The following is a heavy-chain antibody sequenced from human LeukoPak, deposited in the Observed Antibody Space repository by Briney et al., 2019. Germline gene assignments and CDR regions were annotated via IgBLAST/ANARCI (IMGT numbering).Heavy chain of an antibody. CDR2: IWYDGSNK. D-gene: IGHD3-22*01. J-gene: IGHJ4*02. CDR1: GFTFSSYG. CDR3: AKESDQYDCSGYYWPTGFDY. V-gene: IGHV3-33*06. Sequence: PGRSLRLSCAASGFTFSSYGMHWVRQAPGKGLEWVAVIWYDGSNKYYADSVKGRFTISRDNSKNTLYLQMNSLRAEDTAVYYCAKESDQYDCSGYYWPTGFDYWGQGTLVTVSS.